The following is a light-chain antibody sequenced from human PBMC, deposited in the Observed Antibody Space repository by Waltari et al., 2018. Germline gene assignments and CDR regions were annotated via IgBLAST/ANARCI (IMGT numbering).Light chain of an antibody. CDR1: LDVFNNKSK. V-gene: IGKV4-1*01. CDR3: QQYYTVPWT. Sequence: LDVFNNKSKLSWYQHKPRHPPKLLFYWASIREPGVPDRFTVNGSVTEFTLTISSLQPEEVAVYYCQQYYTVPWTFGQGTTVDFK. J-gene: IGKJ1*01. CDR2: WAS.